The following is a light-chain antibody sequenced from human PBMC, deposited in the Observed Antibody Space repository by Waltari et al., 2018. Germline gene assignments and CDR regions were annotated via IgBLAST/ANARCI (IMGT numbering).Light chain of an antibody. J-gene: IGLJ3*02. CDR2: DVS. CDR3: NSYTGSSSWV. Sequence: QSALTQPTSVSGSPGQSTPISCTGTSRDVGLYNYVSWYQQYPGKVPQLRIYDVSDRPSGVSSRFSGSKSGNTASLTISGLQADDEADYYCNSYTGSSSWVFGGGTKLTVL. CDR1: SRDVGLYNY. V-gene: IGLV2-14*01.